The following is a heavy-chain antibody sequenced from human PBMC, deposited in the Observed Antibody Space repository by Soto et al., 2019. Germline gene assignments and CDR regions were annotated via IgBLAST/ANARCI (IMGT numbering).Heavy chain of an antibody. V-gene: IGHV4-4*02. Sequence: SETLSLTCAVSGGSISSSNWWSWVRQPPGKGLEWIGEIYHSGSTNYNPSLKSRVTISVDKSKNQFSLKLSSVTAADTAVYYCARDRNILTGHYTDYYYYGMDVWGQGTTVT. J-gene: IGHJ6*02. D-gene: IGHD3-9*01. CDR1: GGSISSSNW. CDR2: IYHSGST. CDR3: ARDRNILTGHYTDYYYYGMDV.